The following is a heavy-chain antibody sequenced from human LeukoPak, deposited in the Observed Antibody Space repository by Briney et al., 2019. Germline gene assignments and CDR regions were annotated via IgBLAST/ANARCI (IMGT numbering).Heavy chain of an antibody. CDR2: IYYSGST. V-gene: IGHV4-31*03. CDR3: ARGARPRWNDY. J-gene: IGHJ4*02. CDR1: GGSISSGGYY. Sequence: PSETLSLTCTVSGGSISSGGYYWSWIRQHPGKGLEWIGYIYYSGSTYYNPSLKSRVTISVDTSKNQFSLKLSSVTAADTAVYYCARGARPRWNDYWGQGTLVTVSS. D-gene: IGHD4-23*01.